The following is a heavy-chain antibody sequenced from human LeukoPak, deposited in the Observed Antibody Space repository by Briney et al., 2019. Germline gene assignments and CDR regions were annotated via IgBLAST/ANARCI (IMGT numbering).Heavy chain of an antibody. V-gene: IGHV3-9*01. CDR2: ISWNSGSA. Sequence: GRSLRLSCAASGFTFNDYSMHWVRQAPGKGLEWVSGISWNSGSAGYADSVKGRFTISRDSAKNSLYLQMNSLRTEDTALYYCAKDRTYSAYAALDYWGQGTLVTVSS. D-gene: IGHD5-12*01. CDR3: AKDRTYSAYAALDY. CDR1: GFTFNDYS. J-gene: IGHJ4*02.